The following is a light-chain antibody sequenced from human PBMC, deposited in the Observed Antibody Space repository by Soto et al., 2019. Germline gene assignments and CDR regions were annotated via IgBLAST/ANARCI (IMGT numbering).Light chain of an antibody. J-gene: IGKJ4*01. Sequence: EIVLTHSPATLSLSPREIATLSCGASQGVSSYLAWYQQRPGQAPRLLIYGASKRATGIPDRFSGSGSGTDFTPTISRLEPEDFAVYYCQQYNSWPPTFGEGTKVDIK. CDR3: QQYNSWPPT. CDR2: GAS. CDR1: QGVSSY. V-gene: IGKV3-20*01.